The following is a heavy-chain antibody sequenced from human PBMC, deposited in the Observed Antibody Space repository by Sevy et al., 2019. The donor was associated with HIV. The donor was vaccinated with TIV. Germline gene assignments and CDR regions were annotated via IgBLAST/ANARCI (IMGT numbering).Heavy chain of an antibody. CDR3: ARVPILFLVSETLDYYYYYGMDV. Sequence: GGSLRLSCAASGFTFSSYWMHWVRQAPGKGLVWVSRINSDGSSTSYEDSVKGRITISRDNAKNTLYLQMNSLIAEDTAVYYCARVPILFLVSETLDYYYYYGMDVWGQGTTVTVSS. D-gene: IGHD2-21*01. CDR2: INSDGSST. J-gene: IGHJ6*02. V-gene: IGHV3-74*01. CDR1: GFTFSSYW.